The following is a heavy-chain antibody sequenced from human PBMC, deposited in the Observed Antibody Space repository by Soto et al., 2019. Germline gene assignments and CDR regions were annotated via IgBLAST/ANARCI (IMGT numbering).Heavy chain of an antibody. CDR2: IYYSGST. V-gene: IGHV4-39*01. D-gene: IGHD3-22*01. J-gene: IGHJ4*02. CDR1: GGSISSSSYY. Sequence: ASETLSLTCTVSGGSISSSSYYWGWIRQPPGKGLEWIGSIYYSGSTYYNPSLKSRVTISVDTSKNQFSLKLSSVTAADTAVYYCASTDYDSSGYLDYWGQGTLVTVSS. CDR3: ASTDYDSSGYLDY.